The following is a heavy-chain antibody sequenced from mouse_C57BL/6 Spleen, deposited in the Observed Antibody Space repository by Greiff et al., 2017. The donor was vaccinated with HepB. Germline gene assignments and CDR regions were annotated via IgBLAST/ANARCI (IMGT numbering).Heavy chain of an antibody. V-gene: IGHV7-3*01. D-gene: IGHD1-1*01. Sequence: EVNLVESGGGLVQPGGSLSLSCAASGFTFTDYYMSWVRQPPGKALEWLGFIRNKANGYTTEYSASVKGRFTISRDNSQSILYLQMNALRAEDSATYYCARSISLYGSSPDYWGQGTTLTVSS. CDR1: GFTFTDYY. CDR2: IRNKANGYTT. CDR3: ARSISLYGSSPDY. J-gene: IGHJ2*01.